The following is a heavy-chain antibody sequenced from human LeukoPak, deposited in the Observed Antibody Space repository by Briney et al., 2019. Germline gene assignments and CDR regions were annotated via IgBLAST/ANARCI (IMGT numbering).Heavy chain of an antibody. CDR1: RYTFTNYY. Sequence: ASVRVSSMPSRYTFTNYYMHWVRQAPGQGLESMGIINASGGATSYAQKFQGRVTMTRDTSTSTVYMELSSLRSEDTAIYYCARARHYRYSETYDSEDRGQGTLVTVGS. CDR3: ARARHYRYSETYDSED. V-gene: IGHV1-46*01. J-gene: IGHJ4*02. CDR2: INASGGAT. D-gene: IGHD1-26*01.